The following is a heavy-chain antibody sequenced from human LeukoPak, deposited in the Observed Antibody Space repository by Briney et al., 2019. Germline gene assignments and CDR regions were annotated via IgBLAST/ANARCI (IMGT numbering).Heavy chain of an antibody. CDR2: MHYSGYT. CDR3: ARRTASWYLRAFDL. Sequence: PGGSLRLSCVVSGFTFRTYSMNWVRQSPGKGLEWIGSMHYSGYTYYHPSLKSRLTISVDTSKNQFSLRLTSVTAADTAVYYCARRTASWYLRAFDLWGPGTMVTVSS. J-gene: IGHJ3*01. V-gene: IGHV4-39*01. CDR1: GFTFRTYSMN. D-gene: IGHD6-13*01.